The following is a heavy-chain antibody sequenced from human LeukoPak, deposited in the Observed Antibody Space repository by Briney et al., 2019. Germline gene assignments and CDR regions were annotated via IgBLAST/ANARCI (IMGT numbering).Heavy chain of an antibody. CDR1: GITFSDYY. D-gene: IGHD3-9*01. J-gene: IGHJ4*02. Sequence: GGSLRLSCAASGITFSDYYMSWIRQAPGKGLEWVSYISSSGSTIYYADSVKGRFTISRDNAKNSLYLQMNSLRAEDTAVYYCARGDYDILTGSGDPEYYFDYWGQGTLVTVSS. CDR3: ARGDYDILTGSGDPEYYFDY. CDR2: ISSSGSTI. V-gene: IGHV3-11*01.